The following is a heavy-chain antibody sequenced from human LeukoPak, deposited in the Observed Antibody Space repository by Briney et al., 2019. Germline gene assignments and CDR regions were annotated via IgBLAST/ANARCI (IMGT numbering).Heavy chain of an antibody. CDR1: GFTVSSNY. CDR3: AREGGYGDYVYAFDI. CDR2: IYSGGST. D-gene: IGHD4-17*01. J-gene: IGHJ3*02. V-gene: IGHV3-53*01. Sequence: GGSLRLSCAASGFTVSSNYMSWVRQAPGKGLEWVSVIYSGGSTYYADSVKGRFTISRDNSKNTLYLQMNSPRAEDTAVYYCAREGGYGDYVYAFDIWGQGTMVTVSS.